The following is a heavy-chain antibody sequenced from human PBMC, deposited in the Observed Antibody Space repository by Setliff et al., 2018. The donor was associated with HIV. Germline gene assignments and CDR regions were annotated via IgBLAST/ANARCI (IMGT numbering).Heavy chain of an antibody. V-gene: IGHV4-59*11. J-gene: IGHJ4*02. CDR1: GGSISNHF. Sequence: SETLSLTCTVSGGSISNHFWTWIRQSPGKGLEWIGSMYYGGSATYNPSLKSRVTISIDTSKSQFSLKLSSATAADTAVYFCVGRFGLVQIFYFDYWGQGMLVNRLL. CDR2: MYYGGSA. D-gene: IGHD2-15*01. CDR3: VGRFGLVQIFYFDY.